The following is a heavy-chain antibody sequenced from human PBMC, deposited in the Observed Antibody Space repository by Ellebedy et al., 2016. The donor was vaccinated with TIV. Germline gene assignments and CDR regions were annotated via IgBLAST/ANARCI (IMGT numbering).Heavy chain of an antibody. CDR3: ARDRGLLAAIFDS. Sequence: ASVKVSCKTSGYTFTSYGVIWVRQAPGQGLEWMGWVSTYNGATRYAQNLQGRVTMTTDTSTSTAYMELRSLRSDDTAVYYCARDRGLLAAIFDSWGQGTLVTVSS. CDR1: GYTFTSYG. D-gene: IGHD2-15*01. CDR2: VSTYNGAT. J-gene: IGHJ4*02. V-gene: IGHV1-18*04.